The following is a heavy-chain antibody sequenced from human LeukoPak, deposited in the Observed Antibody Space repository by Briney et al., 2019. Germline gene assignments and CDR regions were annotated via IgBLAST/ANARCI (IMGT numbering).Heavy chain of an antibody. J-gene: IGHJ4*02. V-gene: IGHV3-30*02. CDR2: IRYDGSNK. CDR3: AKDPSFRPGYFDY. CDR1: GSTFSSYG. Sequence: GGSLRLSCAASGSTFSSYGMHWVRQAPGKGLEWVAFIRYDGSNKYYADSVKGRFTTSRDNSKNTLYLQMNSLRAEDTAVYYCAKDPSFRPGYFDYWGQGTLVTVSS.